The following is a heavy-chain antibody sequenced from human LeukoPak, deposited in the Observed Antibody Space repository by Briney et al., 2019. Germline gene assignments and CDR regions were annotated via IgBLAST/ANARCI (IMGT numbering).Heavy chain of an antibody. V-gene: IGHV3-33*08. Sequence: PGGSLKLSCAASGVTFSGSAMHCVRQAPGKGLEWLAVVWYDGTNRYYVGSVKGRFIISRDNSENTLYLQMNNLGPADTAVYYCAIDGRVMGSTTPGPFDYGGQGTLVTVSS. CDR1: GVTFSGSA. CDR3: AIDGRVMGSTTPGPFDY. CDR2: VWYDGTNR. D-gene: IGHD1-1*01. J-gene: IGHJ4*02.